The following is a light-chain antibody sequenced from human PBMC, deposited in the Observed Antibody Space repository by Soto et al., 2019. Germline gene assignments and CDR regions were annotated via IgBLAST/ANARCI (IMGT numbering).Light chain of an antibody. CDR2: GAS. CDR1: QSDSSN. CDR3: QLYNNWPLRT. V-gene: IGKV3-15*01. Sequence: EIVMTQSPATLSVSPGERATLSCRASQSDSSNLAWYQQKPGQAPRLLIYGASTRATGIPARFSGSGSGTEFTLTISSLQSADFAVYYCQLYNNWPLRTFGQGTKVEIK. J-gene: IGKJ1*01.